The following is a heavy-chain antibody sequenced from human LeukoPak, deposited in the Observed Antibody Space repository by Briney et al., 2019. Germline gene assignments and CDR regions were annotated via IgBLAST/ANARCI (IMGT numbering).Heavy chain of an antibody. Sequence: SETLSLTCTVSGGSISSYYWSWIRQPPGKGLEWIGYIYYSGSTNYNPSLKSRVTISVDTSKNQFSLKLSSVTAADTAVYYCARGAGRGEALDYWGQGTLVTVSS. D-gene: IGHD3-10*01. V-gene: IGHV4-59*01. CDR1: GGSISSYY. J-gene: IGHJ4*02. CDR2: IYYSGST. CDR3: ARGAGRGEALDY.